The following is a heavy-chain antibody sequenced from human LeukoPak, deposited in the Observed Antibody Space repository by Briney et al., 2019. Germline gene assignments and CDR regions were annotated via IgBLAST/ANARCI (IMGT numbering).Heavy chain of an antibody. CDR2: IYSSGST. CDR3: ARQGSDGYDAYFDD. V-gene: IGHV4-59*08. CDR1: GGSMRSYS. D-gene: IGHD5-24*01. J-gene: IGHJ4*02. Sequence: SETLSLTCTVSGGSMRSYSWNWIRQPPGKGLEWIGYIYSSGSTSYNPSLKSRVTISVDTSKNQFSLKLSSATAADTAMYYCARQGSDGYDAYFDDWGQGTLVTVSS.